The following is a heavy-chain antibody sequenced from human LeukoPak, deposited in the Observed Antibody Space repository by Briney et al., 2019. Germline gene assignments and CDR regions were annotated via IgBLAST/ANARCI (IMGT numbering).Heavy chain of an antibody. CDR1: GYTFTSYA. J-gene: IGHJ6*02. V-gene: IGHV1-3*01. CDR2: INAGNGNT. CDR3: AKYTLGYCSSTSCYDYYGMDV. Sequence: ASVKVSCKASGYTFTSYAMHWVRQAPGQRLEWMGWINAGNGNTKYSQKFQGRVTITRDTSASTAYMELSSLRSEDTAVYYCAKYTLGYCSSTSCYDYYGMDVWGQGTTVTVSS. D-gene: IGHD2-2*01.